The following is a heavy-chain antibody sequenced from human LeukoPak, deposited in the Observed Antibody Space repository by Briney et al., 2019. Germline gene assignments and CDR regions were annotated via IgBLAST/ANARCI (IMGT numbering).Heavy chain of an antibody. Sequence: GGSLRLSCAASGFTYNAFSMSWVRQAPGKGLEWVANVKRDGSETYYVDSVKGRFTIPRDNAENSLYLQMSSLRAEDTAVYYCVRDLSRQQLNTFDVWGQGTMITVSS. CDR3: VRDLSRQQLNTFDV. J-gene: IGHJ3*01. CDR2: VKRDGSET. CDR1: GFTYNAFS. D-gene: IGHD6-13*01. V-gene: IGHV3-7*01.